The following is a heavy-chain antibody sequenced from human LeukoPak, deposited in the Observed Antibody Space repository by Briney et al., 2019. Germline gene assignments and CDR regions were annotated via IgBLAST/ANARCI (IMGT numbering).Heavy chain of an antibody. CDR1: GGSISSGGYY. Sequence: KPSETLSLTCTVSGGSISSGGYYWSWIRQHPGKGLEWIGYIYYSGSTYYNPSLKSRVTISVDTSKNQFSLKLSSVTAADTAVYYCAREYGSGYFHYFDYWGQGTLVTVSS. D-gene: IGHD5-12*01. CDR2: IYYSGST. V-gene: IGHV4-31*03. CDR3: AREYGSGYFHYFDY. J-gene: IGHJ4*02.